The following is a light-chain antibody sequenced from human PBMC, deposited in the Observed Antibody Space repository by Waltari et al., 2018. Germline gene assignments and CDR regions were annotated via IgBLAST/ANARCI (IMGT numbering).Light chain of an antibody. CDR3: QQYNSAPYN. Sequence: IQITHSPSSLSASLGDKVTITCQASQSISSWLAWYQQKPGKAPKPLIYKASSLETGVPSRFSGSGSGTDFTLTISSLQPEDFATYYCQQYNSAPYNFGQGTKVDIK. V-gene: IGKV1-5*01. J-gene: IGKJ2*01. CDR1: QSISSW. CDR2: KAS.